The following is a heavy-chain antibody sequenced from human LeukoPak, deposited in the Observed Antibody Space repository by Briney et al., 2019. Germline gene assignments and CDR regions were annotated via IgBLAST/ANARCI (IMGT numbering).Heavy chain of an antibody. CDR3: ASGVDYYDSSGYFDY. Sequence: SETLSLTCTVSGGSISSSSYYWGWICQPPGKGLEWIGSIYYSGSTYYNPSLKSRVTISVDTSKNQFSLKLSSVTAADTAVYYCASGVDYYDSSGYFDYWGQGTLVTVSS. V-gene: IGHV4-39*01. J-gene: IGHJ4*02. CDR1: GGSISSSSYY. D-gene: IGHD3-22*01. CDR2: IYYSGST.